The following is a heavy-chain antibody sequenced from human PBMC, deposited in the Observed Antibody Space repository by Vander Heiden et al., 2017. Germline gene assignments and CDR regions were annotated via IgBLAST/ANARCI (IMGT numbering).Heavy chain of an antibody. CDR3: TRASTEVTAKYYFDY. V-gene: IGHV3-49*03. J-gene: IGHJ4*02. CDR1: GFNFGEYA. D-gene: IGHD2-21*02. CDR2: VRSKIYGGTT. Sequence: GRSLRLSCTACGFNFGEYAMSWFRQAPGGELEWVGFVRSKIYGGTTEIAASVKGRFTISRDDSKSIAYLQMNSLKTEDTGVYYCTRASTEVTAKYYFDYWGQGTLVTVSS.